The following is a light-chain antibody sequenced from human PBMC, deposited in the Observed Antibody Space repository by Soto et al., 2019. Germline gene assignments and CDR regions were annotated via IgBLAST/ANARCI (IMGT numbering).Light chain of an antibody. CDR2: AAS. V-gene: IGKV1-39*01. CDR3: QQSYSRMA. J-gene: IGKJ1*01. CDR1: QSISSY. Sequence: DIQMTQSPSSLSASVGDGVTITCRASQSISSYVSWYQQKPGKAPKLLIYAASRLESGVPSRFSGSRSGTDFTLTISSLQPEDFATYYCQQSYSRMAFGQGTKVEIK.